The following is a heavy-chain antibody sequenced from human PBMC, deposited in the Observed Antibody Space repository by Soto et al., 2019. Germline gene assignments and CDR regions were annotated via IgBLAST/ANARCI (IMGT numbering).Heavy chain of an antibody. CDR2: INWSGETI. CDR1: GFTFDDYA. J-gene: IGHJ4*02. V-gene: IGHV3-9*01. Sequence: EVQVVDSGGGLVQPGRSPRLSCAASGFTFDDYAMHWVRQAPGKGLEWVSGINWSGETIAYADSVKGRFTMSRDNAKNSVYLQMNSLRPEDTAFYYCAKDACSGGSCYVDYWGQGTLVTVSS. CDR3: AKDACSGGSCYVDY. D-gene: IGHD2-15*01.